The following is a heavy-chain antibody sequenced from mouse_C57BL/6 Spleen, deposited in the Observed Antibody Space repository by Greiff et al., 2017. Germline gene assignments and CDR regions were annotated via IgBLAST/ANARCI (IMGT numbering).Heavy chain of an antibody. CDR2: IDPSDSYT. V-gene: IGHV1-59*01. J-gene: IGHJ2*01. D-gene: IGHD2-12*01. Sequence: QVQLQQPGAELVRPGTSVKLSCKASGYTFTSYWMHWVKQRPGQGLEWIGVIDPSDSYTNYHQKFKGKATLTVDTSSSTAYMQLSSLTSEDSADYYCARRWNKYDAGDYFGYWGQGTTRTVSS. CDR3: ARRWNKYDAGDYFGY. CDR1: GYTFTSYW.